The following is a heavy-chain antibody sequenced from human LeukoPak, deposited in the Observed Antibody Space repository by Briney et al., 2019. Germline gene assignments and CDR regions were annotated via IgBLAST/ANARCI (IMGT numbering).Heavy chain of an antibody. J-gene: IGHJ5*02. CDR3: ARDGAYYDSSGYYLS. Sequence: GSLRLSCAASGFTFNSYWMHWVRQAPGKGLVWVSRINSDGSSTSYADSVKGRFTISRDNAKNTLYLQMNSLRAEDTAVYYCARDGAYYDSSGYYLSWGQGTLVTVSS. D-gene: IGHD3-22*01. CDR1: GFTFNSYW. CDR2: INSDGSST. V-gene: IGHV3-74*01.